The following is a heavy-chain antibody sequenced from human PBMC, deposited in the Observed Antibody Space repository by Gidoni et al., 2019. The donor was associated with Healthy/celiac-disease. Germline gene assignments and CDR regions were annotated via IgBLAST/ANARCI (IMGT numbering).Heavy chain of an antibody. CDR3: ARGPGGWGFYFQH. CDR2: INAGNGNT. CDR1: GYTFTSYA. Sequence: QVQLVQSGAEVKKPGASVKVSCKASGYTFTSYAMHWVRQAPGQRLEWMGWINAGNGNTKYSQKFQGRVTITRDTSASTAYMELSSLRSEGTAVYYCARGPGGWGFYFQHWGQGTLVTVSS. J-gene: IGHJ1*01. D-gene: IGHD3-16*01. V-gene: IGHV1-3*01.